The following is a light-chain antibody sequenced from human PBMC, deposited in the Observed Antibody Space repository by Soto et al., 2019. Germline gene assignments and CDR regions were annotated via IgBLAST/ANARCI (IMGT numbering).Light chain of an antibody. CDR1: QNVNNR. V-gene: IGKV3D-15*01. J-gene: IGKJ1*01. CDR2: DTS. Sequence: EILLTQSPGSLSVFPGEGASLSCRASQNVNNRLAWYQQKAGQAPRLLIYDTSIRATGIPARFSGSGSGTEFTLTISSLQPDDFATYYCQQYNSYWTFGQGTKVDIK. CDR3: QQYNSYWT.